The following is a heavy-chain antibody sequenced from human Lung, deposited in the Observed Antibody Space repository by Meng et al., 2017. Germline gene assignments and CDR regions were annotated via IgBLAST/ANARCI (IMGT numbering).Heavy chain of an antibody. CDR3: ARERHSTIIRGAIDF. CDR2: INHGGST. J-gene: IGHJ4*02. CDR1: GGSISGSY. D-gene: IGHD3-10*01. Sequence: QVHAKKWGAGLLGPSETLSLTCAVYGGSISGSYWSWIRQSPAKGLEWIGKINHGGSTNYNPSLESRVTISVDTPKNQFSLRLTSMTVADTAVYYCARERHSTIIRGAIDFWGQGALVTVSS. V-gene: IGHV4-34*01.